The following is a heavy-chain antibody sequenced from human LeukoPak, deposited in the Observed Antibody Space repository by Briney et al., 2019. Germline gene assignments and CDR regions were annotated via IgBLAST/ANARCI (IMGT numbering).Heavy chain of an antibody. Sequence: SETLSLTCTVSGGSISNYYWSWLRQPPGKGLEWIGYIYCTGNTNYNPPLKSRVTISVDTSKDQLSLRLSSVTAADTAVYYCARRDNSGWNYFDSWGQGALVAVSS. CDR2: IYCTGNT. CDR3: ARRDNSGWNYFDS. J-gene: IGHJ4*02. V-gene: IGHV4-59*08. CDR1: GGSISNYY. D-gene: IGHD5-12*01.